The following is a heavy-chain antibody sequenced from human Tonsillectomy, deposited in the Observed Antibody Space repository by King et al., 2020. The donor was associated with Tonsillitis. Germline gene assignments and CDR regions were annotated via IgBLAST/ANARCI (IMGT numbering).Heavy chain of an antibody. CDR1: GGSISSGSYY. D-gene: IGHD6-13*01. CDR3: ARAGFSSSWGYYYYMDV. J-gene: IGHJ6*03. Sequence: VQLQESGPGLVKPSQTLSLTCTVSGGSISSGSYYWSWIRQPAGKGLEYWAYLYQWEHQLQPLPQESSHHVSRHSKNQFSLKLSSVTAADTAVYYCARAGFSSSWGYYYYMDVWGKGTTVTVSS. V-gene: IGHV4-61*02. CDR2: LYQWEH.